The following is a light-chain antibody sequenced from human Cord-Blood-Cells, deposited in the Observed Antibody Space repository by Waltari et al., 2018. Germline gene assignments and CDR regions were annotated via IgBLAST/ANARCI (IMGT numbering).Light chain of an antibody. J-gene: IGKJ2*01. V-gene: IGKV1-39*01. CDR3: QQSYSTHT. Sequence: DIQMTQSPSSLSASVGDRVTITCRASQRISSYLNWYQQKPGTAPKLLIYAASSLQSGVPSRFSCSESETDFTLTISSLQPEDFATYYCQQSYSTHTFGQGTKLEIK. CDR1: QRISSY. CDR2: AAS.